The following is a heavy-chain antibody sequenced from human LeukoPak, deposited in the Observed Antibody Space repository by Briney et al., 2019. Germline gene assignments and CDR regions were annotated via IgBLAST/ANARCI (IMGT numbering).Heavy chain of an antibody. J-gene: IGHJ5*02. CDR1: GGSISSGDYY. D-gene: IGHD3-22*01. CDR2: IYYSGST. V-gene: IGHV4-30-4*08. CDR3: ASSPYYYDSSGYPSRRWFDP. Sequence: SETLSLTCTVSGGSISSGDYYWSWIRQPPGTGLEWIGYIYYSGSTYYNPSLKSRVTISVDTSKNQFSLKLSSVTAADTAVYYCASSPYYYDSSGYPSRRWFDPWGQGTLVTVSS.